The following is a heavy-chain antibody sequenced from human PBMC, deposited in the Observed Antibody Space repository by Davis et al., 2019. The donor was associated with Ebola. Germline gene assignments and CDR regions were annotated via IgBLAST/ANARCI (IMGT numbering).Heavy chain of an antibody. CDR1: GYTFTSYG. CDR3: ARDIVIVRGYYYYYGMDV. Sequence: AASVKVSCKASGYTFTSYGISWVRQAPGQGLEWMGWISGYNDNTNYAQKLQGRVTVTTDTSTSTAYMELRSLRSDDTAVYYGARDIVIVRGYYYYYGMDVWGQGTTVTVSS. D-gene: IGHD2/OR15-2a*01. J-gene: IGHJ6*02. CDR2: ISGYNDNT. V-gene: IGHV1-18*01.